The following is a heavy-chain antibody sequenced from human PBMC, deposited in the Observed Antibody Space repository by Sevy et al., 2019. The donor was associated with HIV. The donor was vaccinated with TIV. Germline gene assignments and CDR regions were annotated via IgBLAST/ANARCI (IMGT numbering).Heavy chain of an antibody. V-gene: IGHV3-21*01. J-gene: IGHJ6*02. CDR2: LSSDSNYI. CDR3: AGPDATGGMDV. CDR1: GFMFSSYS. Sequence: GGSLRLSCAASGFMFSSYSMNWVRRAPGKGLEWVSSLSSDSNYIYYADSVKGRFTISRDNAKNSLYLQMNSLRAEDTAVYYCAGPDATGGMDVWGQGSTVTVSS.